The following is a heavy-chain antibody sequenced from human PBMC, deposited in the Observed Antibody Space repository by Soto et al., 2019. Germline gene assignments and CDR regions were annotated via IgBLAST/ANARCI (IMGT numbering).Heavy chain of an antibody. CDR2: ISGSGGST. Sequence: GGSLRLSCAASGFTFSSYAMSWVRQAPGKGLEWVSAISGSGGSTYYADSVKGRFTISRDNSKNTLYLQMNSLRAEDTAVYYCAKDYYDYIWGSYRFNWFDPWGQGTLVTVSS. CDR1: GFTFSSYA. J-gene: IGHJ5*02. D-gene: IGHD3-16*02. V-gene: IGHV3-23*01. CDR3: AKDYYDYIWGSYRFNWFDP.